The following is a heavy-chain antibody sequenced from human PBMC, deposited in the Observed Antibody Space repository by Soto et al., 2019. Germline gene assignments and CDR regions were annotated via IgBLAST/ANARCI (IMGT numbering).Heavy chain of an antibody. Sequence: PGGSLRLSCAASGFTFSSYSMNWVRQAPGKGLEWVSYISSSSSTIYYADSVKGRFTISRDNAKNSLYLQMNSLRDEDTAVYYCARDVYSGSYYNVGYYFDYWGQGTLVTVSS. D-gene: IGHD3-10*01. J-gene: IGHJ4*02. V-gene: IGHV3-48*02. CDR1: GFTFSSYS. CDR3: ARDVYSGSYYNVGYYFDY. CDR2: ISSSSSTI.